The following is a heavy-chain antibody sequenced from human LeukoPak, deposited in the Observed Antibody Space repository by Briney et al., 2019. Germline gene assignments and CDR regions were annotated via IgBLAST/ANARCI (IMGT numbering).Heavy chain of an antibody. Sequence: ASVKVSCKASGGTFSSYAISWVRQAPGQGLEWMGRIIPILGIANYAQKFQGRVTITADKSTSTAYMELSSLRSEDTAVYYCARDMSCSGGSCYSSPFDYWGQGTLVTVSS. V-gene: IGHV1-69*04. CDR1: GGTFSSYA. D-gene: IGHD2-15*01. CDR2: IIPILGIA. J-gene: IGHJ4*02. CDR3: ARDMSCSGGSCYSSPFDY.